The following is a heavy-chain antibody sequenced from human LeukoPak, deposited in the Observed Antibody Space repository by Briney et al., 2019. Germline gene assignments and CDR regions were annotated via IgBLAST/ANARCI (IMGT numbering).Heavy chain of an antibody. J-gene: IGHJ4*02. CDR3: AKGGLLWELRRDYFDC. V-gene: IGHV3-30*18. D-gene: IGHD1-26*01. Sequence: PGGSLRLSCAASGFTFSSYGMHWVRQAPGKGLEWVAVISYDGSNKYYADSVKGRFTISRDNSKNTLYLQMNSLRAEDTAVYYCAKGGLLWELRRDYFDCWGQGTLVTVSS. CDR1: GFTFSSYG. CDR2: ISYDGSNK.